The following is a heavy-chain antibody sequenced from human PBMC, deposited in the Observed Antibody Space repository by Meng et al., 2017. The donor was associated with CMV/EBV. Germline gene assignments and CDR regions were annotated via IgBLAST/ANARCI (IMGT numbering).Heavy chain of an antibody. CDR1: GFTFSNAW. Sequence: GGSLRLSCAASGFTFSNAWMSWVRQAPGEGLEWVGRIKSKTDGGTTDYAAPVKGRFTISRDDSKNTLYLQMNSLNTEDTAVYYCTTQIVVVPAATAYFDHWGQGTLVTVSS. CDR3: TTQIVVVPAATAYFDH. J-gene: IGHJ4*02. V-gene: IGHV3-15*01. D-gene: IGHD2-2*01. CDR2: IKSKTDGGTT.